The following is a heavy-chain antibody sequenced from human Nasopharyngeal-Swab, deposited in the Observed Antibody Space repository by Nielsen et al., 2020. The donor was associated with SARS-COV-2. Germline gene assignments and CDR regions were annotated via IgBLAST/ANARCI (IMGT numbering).Heavy chain of an antibody. J-gene: IGHJ6*02. V-gene: IGHV4-59*01. CDR3: ARSGPHYGMDV. CDR2: IYYSGST. Sequence: GLAPGKGLEWIGYIYYSGSTNYNPSLKSRVTISVDTSKNQFSLKLSSVTAADTAVYYCARSGPHYGMDVWGQGTTVTVSS.